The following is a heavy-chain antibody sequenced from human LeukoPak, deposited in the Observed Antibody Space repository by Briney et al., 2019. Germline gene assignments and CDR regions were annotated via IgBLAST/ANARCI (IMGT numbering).Heavy chain of an antibody. Sequence: GASVNVSCTASGYTFTGYYMHWVRQAPGQGLEWMGRINPNSGGTNYAQKFQGRVTMTRDTSISTAYMELSRLRSDDTAVYYCARFRRRIPNYDAFDISGPGTMVTVSS. J-gene: IGHJ3*02. D-gene: IGHD2-15*01. V-gene: IGHV1-2*06. CDR2: INPNSGGT. CDR1: GYTFTGYY. CDR3: ARFRRRIPNYDAFDI.